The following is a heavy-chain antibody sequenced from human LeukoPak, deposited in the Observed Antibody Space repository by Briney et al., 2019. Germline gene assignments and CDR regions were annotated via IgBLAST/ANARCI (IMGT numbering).Heavy chain of an antibody. Sequence: PGGSLRLSCAASGFTFSNYWMSWVRQAPGKGLEWVANIKEDGSEKYYVDSVKGRCTISRDNSKNTLYLQMNSLRAEDTAVYYCAKYSPKRAAGTSFDPWGQGTLVTVSS. CDR1: GFTFSNYW. J-gene: IGHJ5*02. CDR2: IKEDGSEK. D-gene: IGHD6-19*01. CDR3: AKYSPKRAAGTSFDP. V-gene: IGHV3-7*01.